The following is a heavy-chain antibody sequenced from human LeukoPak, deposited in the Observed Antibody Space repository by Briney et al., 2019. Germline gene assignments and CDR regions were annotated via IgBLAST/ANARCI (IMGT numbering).Heavy chain of an antibody. D-gene: IGHD3-22*01. J-gene: IGHJ4*02. Sequence: GGSLRLSCAASGFTFSSNAMTWVRQAPGQGLECVSAITAGGDTTYYADSVKGRFTISRDNSRNTLYLQLNALRAEDTAVYYCAKAYGSNGYYQLPIDFWGQGTLVTVSS. CDR3: AKAYGSNGYYQLPIDF. CDR2: ITAGGDTT. CDR1: GFTFSSNA. V-gene: IGHV3-23*01.